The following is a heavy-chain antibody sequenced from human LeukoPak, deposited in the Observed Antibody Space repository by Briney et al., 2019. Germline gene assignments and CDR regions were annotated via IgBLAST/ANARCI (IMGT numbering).Heavy chain of an antibody. Sequence: GGSLRLSCLTSGFTFSTNAMRWVRQAPGKGLEWISGISGGGASTYYADSVTGRFTISRDNSRNTLYLQMNSLRGDDTAVYYCAKDVGKWESLHFFDYWGQGTLVTVSS. D-gene: IGHD1-26*01. CDR2: ISGGGAST. V-gene: IGHV3-23*01. J-gene: IGHJ4*02. CDR3: AKDVGKWESLHFFDY. CDR1: GFTFSTNA.